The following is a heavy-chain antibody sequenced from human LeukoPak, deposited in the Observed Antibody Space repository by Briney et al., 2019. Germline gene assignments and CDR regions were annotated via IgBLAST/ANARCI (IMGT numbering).Heavy chain of an antibody. CDR3: AKGKQGTYDY. CDR2: ITATGDGT. J-gene: IGHJ4*02. D-gene: IGHD7-27*01. Sequence: GGSLRLSCAASGFPFSSFAMTRVRQAPGKGLEWVSSITATGDGTFFADSVKGRFTLSRDNSKNTLYLQVNSLRAEDTAIYYCAKGKQGTYDYWGQGTLVTVSS. CDR1: GFPFSSFA. V-gene: IGHV3-23*01.